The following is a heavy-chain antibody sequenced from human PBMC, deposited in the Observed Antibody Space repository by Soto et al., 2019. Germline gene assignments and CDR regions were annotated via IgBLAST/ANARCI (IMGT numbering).Heavy chain of an antibody. D-gene: IGHD3-22*01. CDR3: ARLNRRDSSGDYYGFNAFDI. V-gene: IGHV4-39*01. Sequence: PSETLSLTCTVSGGSISRSSYYWGLIRQPPGKGLEWIGSIYYSGSTYYNPSLKSRVTISVDTSKNQFSLKLSSVTAADTAVYYCARLNRRDSSGDYYGFNAFDIWGQGTMVTVSS. J-gene: IGHJ3*02. CDR1: GGSISRSSYY. CDR2: IYYSGST.